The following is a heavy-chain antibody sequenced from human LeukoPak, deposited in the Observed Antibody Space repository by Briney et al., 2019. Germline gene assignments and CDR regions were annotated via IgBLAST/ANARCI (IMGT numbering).Heavy chain of an antibody. D-gene: IGHD3/OR15-3a*01. Sequence: SETLSLTCTVSGGSISSSSYYWGWIRQPPGKGLEWSGSIYYSGSTYYNPSLKSRVTISVDTSKNQFSLKLSSVTAADTAVYYCATSSFLDWLRAYWYFDLWGRGTLVTVSS. V-gene: IGHV4-39*01. J-gene: IGHJ2*01. CDR2: IYYSGST. CDR3: ATSSFLDWLRAYWYFDL. CDR1: GGSISSSSYY.